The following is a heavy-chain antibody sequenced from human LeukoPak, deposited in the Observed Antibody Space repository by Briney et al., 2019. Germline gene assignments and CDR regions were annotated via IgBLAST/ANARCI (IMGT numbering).Heavy chain of an antibody. V-gene: IGHV4-59*08. D-gene: IGHD3-10*01. CDR2: VYYSGTT. J-gene: IGHJ4*02. CDR1: GGPISTYY. Sequence: PSETLSLTCTVSGGPISTYYWSWLRQPPGQGLECIGYVYYSGTTTYNHAPTSRLSISVDTSTNQFSLRLSSVTAADTAVYYCARQVAYGRHFDYWGQGTLVTVSS. CDR3: ARQVAYGRHFDY.